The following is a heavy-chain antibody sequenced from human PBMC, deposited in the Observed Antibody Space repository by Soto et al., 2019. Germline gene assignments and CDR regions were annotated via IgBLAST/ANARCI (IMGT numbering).Heavy chain of an antibody. CDR3: ARGVAGSGFDL. V-gene: IGHV6-1*01. CDR2: TYYRSNWRH. J-gene: IGHJ4*02. D-gene: IGHD6-19*01. Sequence: SRTLSLTCAISGESVSSNTAAWNWIRSSPSRGIEWLGRTYYRSNWRHDYAVSVKSRITVNPDTSKNHFSLQLNSVTPDDTAVYYCARGVAGSGFDLWGKGTLVTVSS. CDR1: GESVSSNTAA.